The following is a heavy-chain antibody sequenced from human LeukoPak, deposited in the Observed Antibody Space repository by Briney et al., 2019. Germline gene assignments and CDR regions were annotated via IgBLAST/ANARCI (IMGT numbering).Heavy chain of an antibody. CDR3: ARAFPEYYDILTPWVRKNWFDP. Sequence: ASVKVSCKASGYTFTSYGISWVRQAPGQGLEWMGWISAYNGNTNYAQKLQGRVTMTTDTSTSTAYMELRSLRSDDTAVYYCARAFPEYYDILTPWVRKNWFDPWGQGTLVTVSS. V-gene: IGHV1-18*04. D-gene: IGHD3-9*01. J-gene: IGHJ5*02. CDR2: ISAYNGNT. CDR1: GYTFTSYG.